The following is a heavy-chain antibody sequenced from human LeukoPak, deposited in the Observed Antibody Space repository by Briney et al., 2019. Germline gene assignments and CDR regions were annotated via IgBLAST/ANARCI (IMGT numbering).Heavy chain of an antibody. D-gene: IGHD3-3*01. CDR1: GGTFYSYR. V-gene: IGHV1-2*02. CDR3: ATEASGLNWFDP. CDR2: INPNSGGT. Sequence: ASVKVSCKASGGTFYSYRISWVRQAPGQGLEWMGWINPNSGGTNYAQKFQGRVTMTRDTSITTTYMELSRLTPDDSAVYFCATEASGLNWFDPWGQGTLVTVSS. J-gene: IGHJ5*02.